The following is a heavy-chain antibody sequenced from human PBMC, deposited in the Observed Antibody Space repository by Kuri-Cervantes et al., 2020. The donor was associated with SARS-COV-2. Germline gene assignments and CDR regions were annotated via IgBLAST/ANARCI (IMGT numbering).Heavy chain of an antibody. V-gene: IGHV3-48*02. CDR1: GFTFSSYS. CDR2: ISSSSSTI. J-gene: IGHJ4*02. CDR3: ARDGVKDDYGFSSY. D-gene: IGHD4-17*01. Sequence: GESLKISCAASGFTFSSYSMNWVRQAPGKGLEWVSYISSSSSTIYYEDSVKGRFTISRDNAKNSLYLQMNSLRDEDTAVYYCARDGVKDDYGFSSYWGQGTLVTVSS.